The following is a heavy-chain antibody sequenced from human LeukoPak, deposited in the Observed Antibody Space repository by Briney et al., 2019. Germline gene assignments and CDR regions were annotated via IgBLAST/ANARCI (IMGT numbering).Heavy chain of an antibody. Sequence: GGSLRLSCAASGFTLSSYSMNWVRQAPGKGLEWVSYISSRSSTIYYADSVKGRFTISRDNAKNSLYLQMNSLRAEDTAVYYCARYSGKWDYWGQGTLVTVSS. CDR1: GFTLSSYS. D-gene: IGHD4-23*01. CDR3: ARYSGKWDY. J-gene: IGHJ4*02. V-gene: IGHV3-48*04. CDR2: ISSRSSTI.